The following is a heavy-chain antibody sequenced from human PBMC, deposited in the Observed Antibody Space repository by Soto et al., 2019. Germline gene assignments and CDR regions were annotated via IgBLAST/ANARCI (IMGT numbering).Heavy chain of an antibody. J-gene: IGHJ5*02. D-gene: IGHD6-13*01. CDR2: FYYSGTT. CDR1: GGSISSSSYY. V-gene: IGHV4-39*01. CDR3: ARAIAASFDP. Sequence: SETLSLTCTVSGGSISSSSYYWGWIRQPPGKGLEWIGSFYYSGTTYYNPSLKSRVTISGDTSKNQFSLNLNSVTAADTAVYYCARAIAASFDPWGQGTLVTVSS.